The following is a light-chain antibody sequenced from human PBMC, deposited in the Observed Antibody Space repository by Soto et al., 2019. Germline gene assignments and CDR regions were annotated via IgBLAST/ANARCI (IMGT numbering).Light chain of an antibody. V-gene: IGKV3-15*01. CDR2: GAS. CDR3: QPCNNSPLT. J-gene: IGKJ2*01. Sequence: EIVMTQSPATLSLSPGERAALSCRASQSINSELAWYQQKPGQPPRLLIYGASTRATDVPARFTGIESGSDFTLTISSVQSEDFAVYYCQPCNNSPLTFGQGTRLEI. CDR1: QSINSE.